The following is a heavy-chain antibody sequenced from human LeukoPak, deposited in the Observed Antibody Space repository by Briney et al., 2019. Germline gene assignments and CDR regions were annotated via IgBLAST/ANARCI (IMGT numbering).Heavy chain of an antibody. J-gene: IGHJ5*02. D-gene: IGHD4-17*01. CDR3: TRDTGTTGEVKFDP. CDR2: IYYSGST. V-gene: IGHV4-59*12. CDR1: GGSISSYY. Sequence: SETLSLTCTVSGGSISSYYWSWIRQPPGKGLEWIGYIYYSGSTNYNPSLKSRVTISYTSKNQFSLKLNSVTAADTAVYYCTRDTGTTGEVKFDPWGQGTLVTVSS.